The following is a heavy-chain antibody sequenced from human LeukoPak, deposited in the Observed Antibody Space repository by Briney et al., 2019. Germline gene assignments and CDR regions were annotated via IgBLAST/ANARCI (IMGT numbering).Heavy chain of an antibody. D-gene: IGHD3-22*01. CDR2: IYYNGST. CDR3: ARHLPFYYDKSRPRWFDP. J-gene: IGHJ5*02. Sequence: SGTLSLTCAVSGGSISSYYLSWIRQPPGKGLEWIWYIYYNGSTNYNHSLKSRVTILVDTSRTQFYLKVTSVTAEDTAVYYCARHLPFYYDKSRPRWFDPWGQGTRVPVS. V-gene: IGHV4-59*08. CDR1: GGSISSYY.